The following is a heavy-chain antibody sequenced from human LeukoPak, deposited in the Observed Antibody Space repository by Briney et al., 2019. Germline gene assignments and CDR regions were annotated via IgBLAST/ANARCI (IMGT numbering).Heavy chain of an antibody. CDR1: GGSISNSNC. V-gene: IGHV4-4*02. CDR3: AGASIAVAGSYDL. D-gene: IGHD6-19*01. CDR2: IYHSGST. J-gene: IGHJ2*01. Sequence: SGTLSLTCAVSGGSISNSNCWSWVRQPPGKGLEWIWEIYHSGSTNYNPSLKSRVTILVDKSKNQFSLKLSSVTAADTAVYYCAGASIAVAGSYDLWGRGTLVTVSS.